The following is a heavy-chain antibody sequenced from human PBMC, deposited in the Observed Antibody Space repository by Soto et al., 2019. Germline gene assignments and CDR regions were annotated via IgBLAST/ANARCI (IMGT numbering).Heavy chain of an antibody. CDR3: ARDRITVFGVVTGPRDYYYYGMDV. V-gene: IGHV4-4*02. D-gene: IGHD3-3*01. CDR1: GGSFSSSNW. CDR2: TYHSGST. J-gene: IGHJ6*02. Sequence: PSETLSLTCAVSGGSFSSSNWRCWGRQPPGRGQECVEVTYHSGSTNYNPSLKSRVTISVDKTKNQFSLQLSSLTADDTAVYYLARDRITVFGVVTGPRDYYYYGMDVWGQGTTVTVSS.